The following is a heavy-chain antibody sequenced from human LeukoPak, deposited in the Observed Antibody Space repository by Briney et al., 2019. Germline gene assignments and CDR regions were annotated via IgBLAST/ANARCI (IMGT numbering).Heavy chain of an antibody. CDR1: GYTFTDYD. CDR2: ISAYNGNT. Sequence: ASVKVSCKTSGYTFTDYDITWVRQAPGQGLEWMGWISAYNGNTNYAQKFQGRVTMTRDTSISTAYMELSRLRSDDTAVYYCARESRGDGSGSYYTGQYYYYYYMDVWGKGTTVTISS. CDR3: ARESRGDGSGSYYTGQYYYYYYMDV. D-gene: IGHD3-10*01. V-gene: IGHV1-18*01. J-gene: IGHJ6*03.